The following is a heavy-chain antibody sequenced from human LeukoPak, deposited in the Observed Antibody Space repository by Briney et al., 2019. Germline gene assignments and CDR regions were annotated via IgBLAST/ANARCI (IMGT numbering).Heavy chain of an antibody. CDR2: IKPGGDST. V-gene: IGHV1-46*01. Sequence: ASVKVSCKVSGYTLTELSMHWVRQAPGKGLEWMGVIKPGGDSTSSARIFQGRVYMTSDTSTSTVYMELSGLRSDGTAVYYCARVRDGYNDAYDVWGQGTMVTVPS. D-gene: IGHD5-24*01. CDR3: ARVRDGYNDAYDV. CDR1: GYTLTELS. J-gene: IGHJ3*01.